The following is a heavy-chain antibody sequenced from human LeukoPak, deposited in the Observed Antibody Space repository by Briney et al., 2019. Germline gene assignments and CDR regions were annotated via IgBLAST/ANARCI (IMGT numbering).Heavy chain of an antibody. V-gene: IGHV3-23*01. Sequence: PGGSLRLSCAASGFTVSSNYMSWVRQAPGKGLEWVSGISGTGGGTYYADSVKGRFSISGDNSKNTVYLQMNSLRAEDTAVYYCAKSVGPQYFEYWGQGILVTVSS. J-gene: IGHJ4*02. CDR3: AKSVGPQYFEY. CDR2: ISGTGGGT. CDR1: GFTVSSNY. D-gene: IGHD2-2*01.